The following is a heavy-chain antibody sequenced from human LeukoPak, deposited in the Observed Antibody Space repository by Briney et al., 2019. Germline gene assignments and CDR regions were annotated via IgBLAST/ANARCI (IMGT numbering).Heavy chain of an antibody. V-gene: IGHV4-61*02. J-gene: IGHJ4*02. D-gene: IGHD2-2*02. CDR2: IYTSGST. CDR3: ARTAYCSSPSCSTDFDY. Sequence: PSQTLSLTCTVSGDSISSGSYYWSWIRQPAGKGLEWIGRIYTSGSTTSNPSLKSRVSISVDTSKNQFSLKLSSVTAADTAVYYCARTAYCSSPSCSTDFDYWGQGTLVTVSS. CDR1: GDSISSGSYY.